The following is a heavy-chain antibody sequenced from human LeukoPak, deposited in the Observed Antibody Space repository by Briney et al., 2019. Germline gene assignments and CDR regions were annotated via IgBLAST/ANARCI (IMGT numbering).Heavy chain of an antibody. D-gene: IGHD5-12*01. CDR2: IYHSGST. CDR1: GGYISSGDYY. J-gene: IGHJ5*02. CDR3: ARGRDIGWFDP. V-gene: IGHV4-30-2*01. Sequence: PSETLSLTCTVSGGYISSGDYYWTWIRQPPGKGLEWIGYIYHSGSTYYNPSLKSRVTISVDRSKNQFSLKLSSVTAADTAVYYCARGRDIGWFDPWGQGTLVTVSS.